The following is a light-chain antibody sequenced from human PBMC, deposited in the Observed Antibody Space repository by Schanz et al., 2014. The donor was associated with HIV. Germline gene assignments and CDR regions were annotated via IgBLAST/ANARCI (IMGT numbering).Light chain of an antibody. CDR1: QDIKKH. Sequence: DIQMTQSPSSLSASIGDRVTITCQASQDIKKHLNWYQQKPGKAPKLLIYDASYLETGVPSRFSGSASGTDCTFTISSLQPEDYATYYCHQYANVPLTFGGGTKVEAK. CDR2: DAS. J-gene: IGKJ4*01. V-gene: IGKV1-33*01. CDR3: HQYANVPLT.